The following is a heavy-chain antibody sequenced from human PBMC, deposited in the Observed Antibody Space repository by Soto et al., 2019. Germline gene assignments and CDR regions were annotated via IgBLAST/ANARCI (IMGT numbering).Heavy chain of an antibody. Sequence: GGSLRLSCAASGFTFSSYGMHWVRQAPGKGLEWVAVIWYDGSNKYYADSGKGRFTISRENSKNTLYLQMNSLRAEDTAVYYCARDRGITGRNMVPTNNWFDPWGQGTLVTVSS. D-gene: IGHD1-20*01. CDR1: GFTFSSYG. V-gene: IGHV3-33*01. CDR3: ARDRGITGRNMVPTNNWFDP. J-gene: IGHJ5*02. CDR2: IWYDGSNK.